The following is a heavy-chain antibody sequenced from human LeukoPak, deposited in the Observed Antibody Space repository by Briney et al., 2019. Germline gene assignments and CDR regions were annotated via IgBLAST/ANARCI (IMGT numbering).Heavy chain of an antibody. V-gene: IGHV3-43*01. CDR1: GFTFSSYT. CDR3: AKEGRYFDWLSYFDY. D-gene: IGHD3-9*01. Sequence: GGSLRLSCAASGFTFSSYTMHWVRQAPGKGLEWVSLISWDGGSTYYADSVKGRFTISRDNSKNSLYLQMNSLRTEDTALYYCAKEGRYFDWLSYFDYWGQGTLVTVSS. J-gene: IGHJ4*02. CDR2: ISWDGGST.